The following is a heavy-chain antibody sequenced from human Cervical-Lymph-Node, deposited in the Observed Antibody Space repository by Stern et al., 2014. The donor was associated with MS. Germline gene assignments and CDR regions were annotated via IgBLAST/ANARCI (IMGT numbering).Heavy chain of an antibody. CDR1: GGSISSGSFY. CDR2: IYTSGST. J-gene: IGHJ4*02. V-gene: IGHV4-61*02. D-gene: IGHD5-18*01. Sequence: QVQLVQSGPGLVKPSQTLSLTCTVSGGSISSGSFYWSWIRQPAGKGLEWIGRIYTSGSTNYNHSLKSRVTISGDTSKNQFSLKLLSVTAADTAVYYCARETGGYTYGDNDFFDFWGQGTLVTVSS. CDR3: ARETGGYTYGDNDFFDF.